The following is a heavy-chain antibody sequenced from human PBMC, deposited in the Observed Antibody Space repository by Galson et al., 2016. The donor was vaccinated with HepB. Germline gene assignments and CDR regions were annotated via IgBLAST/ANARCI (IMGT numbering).Heavy chain of an antibody. D-gene: IGHD3-10*01. CDR1: GLTFSSYS. J-gene: IGHJ4*02. CDR2: IYTDGSGA. CDR3: ASASKYGHIY. Sequence: SLRLSCAVSGLTFSSYSMHWVRQGPGKGLVWVSRIYTDGSGASYADSVKGRFTISRDNAKDTLYLQMNSLVAEDTAFYYCASASKYGHIYWGQGTLVTVSS. V-gene: IGHV3-74*01.